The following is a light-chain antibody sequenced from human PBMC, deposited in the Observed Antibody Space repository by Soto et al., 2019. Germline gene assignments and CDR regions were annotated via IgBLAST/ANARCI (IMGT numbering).Light chain of an antibody. Sequence: EIVLTQSPGTLSLSPGERATLSCRASQSFSSSYLAWYQQKPGQAPRLLIYGASSRATGIPDRFSGSGSETDFTLTISSLQPDDFATYYCQQFNTSPWTFGQGTKVDIK. CDR1: QSFSSSY. V-gene: IGKV3-20*01. CDR2: GAS. J-gene: IGKJ1*01. CDR3: QQFNTSPWT.